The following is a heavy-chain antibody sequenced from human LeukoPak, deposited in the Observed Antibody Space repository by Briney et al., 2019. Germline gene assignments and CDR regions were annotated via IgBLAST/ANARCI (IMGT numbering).Heavy chain of an antibody. V-gene: IGHV5-51*01. D-gene: IGHD3-16*01. CDR1: GYTFNSYW. Sequence: GESLKISCKGSGYTFNSYWIGWVRQVPGKGLEWMGIINPGDFDTRYRPSFQGQVTISADKSISTAYLQWSSLKASDTAMYYCARPLLERKGGDYYFDYWGQGTLVTVSS. CDR3: ARPLLERKGGDYYFDY. J-gene: IGHJ4*02. CDR2: INPGDFDT.